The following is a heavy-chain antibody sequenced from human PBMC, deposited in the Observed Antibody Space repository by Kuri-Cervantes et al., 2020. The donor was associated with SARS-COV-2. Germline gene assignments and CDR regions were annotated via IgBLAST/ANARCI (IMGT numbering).Heavy chain of an antibody. Sequence: GESLKISCAASGFTFSSYGMHWVRQAPGKGLEWVAFIRYDGSNKYYADSVKGRFTISRDNYKNTLYLQMNSLRAEDTAVYYCANGLIWGLDYWGQGTLVTVSS. CDR3: ANGLIWGLDY. D-gene: IGHD7-27*01. CDR1: GFTFSSYG. CDR2: IRYDGSNK. V-gene: IGHV3-30*02. J-gene: IGHJ4*02.